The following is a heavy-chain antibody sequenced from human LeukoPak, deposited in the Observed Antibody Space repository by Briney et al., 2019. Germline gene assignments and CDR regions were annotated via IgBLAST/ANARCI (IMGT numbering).Heavy chain of an antibody. CDR3: AREPYYDILTGYRD. CDR1: GYTFTSYG. CDR2: ISAYNGNT. D-gene: IGHD3-9*01. V-gene: IGHV1-18*01. Sequence: GASVKVSCKASGYTFTSYGISWVRQAPGQGLEWMGWISAYNGNTNYAQKLQGRVTMTTDTSTSTAYMELRSLRSDDTAVYYCAREPYYDILTGYRDWGQGTLVTVSS. J-gene: IGHJ4*02.